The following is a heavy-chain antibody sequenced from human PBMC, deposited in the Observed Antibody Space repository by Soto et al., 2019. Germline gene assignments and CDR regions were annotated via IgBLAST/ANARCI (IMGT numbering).Heavy chain of an antibody. V-gene: IGHV1-58*01. Sequence: SVKVSCKXSGFMFTSSAVQWVRQARGQRLEWIGWLVVGSGNTHYAQHFQERVTLTRDMSTGIAYMELSSLRSEDTAVYYCAAVPVLRFLKWLPAYFDYWGQGTLVTVSS. J-gene: IGHJ4*02. D-gene: IGHD3-3*01. CDR3: AAVPVLRFLKWLPAYFDY. CDR2: LVVGSGNT. CDR1: GFMFTSSA.